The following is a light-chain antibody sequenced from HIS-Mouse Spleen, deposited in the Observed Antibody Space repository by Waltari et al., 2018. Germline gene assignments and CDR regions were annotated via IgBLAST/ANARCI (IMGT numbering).Light chain of an antibody. Sequence: SYELTQPPSVSVSPGQTARITCSGDALPKKYAYWYQQKSGQAPVLVNYEDSKRPSGIPGRVSSSGSGTMATLTISGAQVEDEADYYCYSTDSSGNHRVFGGGTKLTVL. CDR2: EDS. CDR1: ALPKKY. CDR3: YSTDSSGNHRV. V-gene: IGLV3-10*01. J-gene: IGLJ2*01.